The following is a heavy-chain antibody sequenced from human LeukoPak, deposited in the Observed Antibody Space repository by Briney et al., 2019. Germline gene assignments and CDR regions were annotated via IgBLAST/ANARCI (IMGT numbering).Heavy chain of an antibody. CDR2: ISSSSSTI. D-gene: IGHD2-21*02. V-gene: IGHV3-48*04. J-gene: IGHJ3*02. Sequence: GGSLRLSCAASGFTFSSYSMNWVRQAPGKGLEWVSYISSSSSTIYYADSVKGRFTISRDNAKNSLYLQMNSLRAEDTAVYYCAFRGGGDSQSAFDIWGQGTMVTVSS. CDR3: AFRGGGDSQSAFDI. CDR1: GFTFSSYS.